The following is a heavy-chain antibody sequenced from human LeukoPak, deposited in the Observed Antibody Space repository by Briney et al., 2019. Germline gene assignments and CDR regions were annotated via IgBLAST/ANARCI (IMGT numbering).Heavy chain of an antibody. J-gene: IGHJ4*02. CDR1: GFIFSDYA. V-gene: IGHV3-7*01. D-gene: IGHD1-1*01. CDR3: ARDSTIDNFDY. Sequence: GGSLRLSCAASGFIFSDYAMSWVRQAPGKGLEWVANIKQDGGEKYYVDSVKGRFTISRDNAKNSLYLQMNSLRAEDTAVYYCARDSTIDNFDYWGQGTLVTVSS. CDR2: IKQDGGEK.